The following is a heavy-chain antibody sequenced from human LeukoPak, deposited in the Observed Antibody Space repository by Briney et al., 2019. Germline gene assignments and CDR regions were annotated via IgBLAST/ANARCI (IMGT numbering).Heavy chain of an antibody. J-gene: IGHJ4*02. D-gene: IGHD6-19*01. CDR1: GFTFNSYA. CDR2: IFGSGGSA. V-gene: IGHV3-23*01. CDR3: GKTTVGYSSGRYPGWPVDC. Sequence: GGSLRLSCAASGFTFNSYAMYWVRQAPGKGLEWVAGIFGSGGSAHYADSVKGRFTIFRDNSKNTVYLQMNSLRAEDTAVYYCGKTTVGYSSGRYPGWPVDCWGQGTLVTVSS.